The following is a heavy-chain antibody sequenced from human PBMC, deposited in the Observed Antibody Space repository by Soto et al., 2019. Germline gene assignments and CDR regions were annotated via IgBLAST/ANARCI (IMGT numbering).Heavy chain of an antibody. CDR3: ARPTSIVVVAAAPHCYGRSV. V-gene: IGHV1-69*13. Sequence: SVKVSCKASGGTFSSYAISWVRQAPGQGLEWMGGIIPIFGTANYAQKFQGRVTITADESTSTAYMELSSLRSEDTAVYYCARPTSIVVVAAAPHCYGRSVLGQGTTVTVSS. J-gene: IGHJ6*01. CDR1: GGTFSSYA. D-gene: IGHD2-2*01. CDR2: IIPIFGTA.